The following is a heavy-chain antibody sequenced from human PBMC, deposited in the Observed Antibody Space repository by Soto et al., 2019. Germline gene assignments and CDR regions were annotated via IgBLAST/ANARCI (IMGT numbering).Heavy chain of an antibody. CDR3: ASERIAVAVYYDYYGMDV. CDR2: INPNSGGT. J-gene: IGHJ6*02. CDR1: GYTFTGYY. Sequence: ASVKVSCKDSGYTFTGYYMNWVRQAPGQGLEWMGWINPNSGGTNYAQKFQGRVTMTRDTSISTAYMELSRLRSDDTALYCWASERIAVAVYYDYYGMDVWGQGTTVTVSS. D-gene: IGHD6-19*01. V-gene: IGHV1-2*02.